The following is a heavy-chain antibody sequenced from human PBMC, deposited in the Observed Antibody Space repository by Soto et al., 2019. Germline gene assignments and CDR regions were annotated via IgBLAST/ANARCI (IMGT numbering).Heavy chain of an antibody. CDR3: AVGYCSGGSCYTGSWFDP. CDR2: IIPILGIA. D-gene: IGHD2-15*01. CDR1: GGTFSSYT. Sequence: SVKVSCKASGGTFSSYTISWVRQAPGQGLEWMGRIIPILGIANYAQKFQGRVTITADKSTSTAYMELSSLRSEDTAVYYCAVGYCSGGSCYTGSWFDPWGQGTLVTVSS. J-gene: IGHJ5*02. V-gene: IGHV1-69*02.